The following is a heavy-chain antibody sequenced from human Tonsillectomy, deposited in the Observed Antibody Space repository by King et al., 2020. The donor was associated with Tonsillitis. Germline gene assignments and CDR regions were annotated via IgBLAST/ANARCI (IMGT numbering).Heavy chain of an antibody. Sequence: VQLVESGGGVVQPGRSLRLSCAASGFTFSTYGMHWVRQAPGKGLEWVAVISYDGSNKYYADSVKGRFTISRDNSKNTLYLEMNSLRAEDTAVYYCAKGAIVTTILPPCDYWGQGTLVTVSS. CDR2: ISYDGSNK. V-gene: IGHV3-30*18. CDR1: GFTFSTYG. CDR3: AKGAIVTTILPPCDY. J-gene: IGHJ4*02. D-gene: IGHD5-12*01.